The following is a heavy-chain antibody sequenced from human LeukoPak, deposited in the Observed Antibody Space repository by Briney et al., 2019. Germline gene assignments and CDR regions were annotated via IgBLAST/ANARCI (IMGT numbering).Heavy chain of an antibody. Sequence: PSQTLSLTCTVSGGSISSGSYYWSWIRQHPGKGLECIGYIYYSGSTNYNPSLKSRVTISVDTSKNQFSLKLSSVTAADTAVYYCARVMITFGGVIVNWFDPWGQGTPVTVSS. CDR2: IYYSGST. J-gene: IGHJ5*02. CDR1: GGSISSGSYY. D-gene: IGHD3-16*02. V-gene: IGHV4-61*01. CDR3: ARVMITFGGVIVNWFDP.